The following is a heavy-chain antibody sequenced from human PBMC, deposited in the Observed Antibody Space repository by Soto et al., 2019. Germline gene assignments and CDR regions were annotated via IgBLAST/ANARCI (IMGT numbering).Heavy chain of an antibody. D-gene: IGHD3-22*01. CDR2: ISSSSSYI. CDR1: GFTFSSYS. V-gene: IGHV3-21*01. CDR3: ARVYDTMIVVPNPIDY. Sequence: PGGSLRLSCAASGFTFSSYSMNWVRQAPGKGLEWVSSISSSSSYIYYADSVKGRFTISRDNAKNSLYLQMNSLRAEDTAVYYCARVYDTMIVVPNPIDYWGQGTLVTVSS. J-gene: IGHJ4*02.